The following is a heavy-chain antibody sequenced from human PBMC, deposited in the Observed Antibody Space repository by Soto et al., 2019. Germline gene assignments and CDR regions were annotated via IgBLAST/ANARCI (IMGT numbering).Heavy chain of an antibody. CDR3: ARDDYYDSSGYFAPLDY. J-gene: IGHJ4*02. CDR1: GLTFRSYS. D-gene: IGHD3-22*01. Sequence: GGSLRLPCGALGLTFRSYSMNLVRQAPGKGLEWVSSISSSSSYIYYADSVKGRFTISRDNAKNSLYLQMNSLRAEDTAVYYCARDDYYDSSGYFAPLDYWGQGTLVTVSS. CDR2: ISSSSSYI. V-gene: IGHV3-21*01.